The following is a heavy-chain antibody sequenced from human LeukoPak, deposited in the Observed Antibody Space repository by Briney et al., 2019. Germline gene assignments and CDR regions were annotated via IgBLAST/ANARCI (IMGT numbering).Heavy chain of an antibody. CDR2: IYYSGST. D-gene: IGHD6-19*01. CDR3: ARYYLQWLARSTNWFDP. CDR1: GGSISSSSYY. Sequence: SETLSLTCTVSGGSISSSSYYWGWIRQPPGKGLEWIASIYYSGSTYYNPSLKSRVTISVDTSKNQFSLKLSSVTAADTAVYYCARYYLQWLARSTNWFDPWGQGTLVTVSS. V-gene: IGHV4-39*07. J-gene: IGHJ5*02.